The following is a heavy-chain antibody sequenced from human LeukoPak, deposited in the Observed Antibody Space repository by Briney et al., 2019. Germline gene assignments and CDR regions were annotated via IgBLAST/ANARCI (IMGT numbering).Heavy chain of an antibody. J-gene: IGHJ4*02. Sequence: SETLSLTCTVSGYSISSGYYWGWIRQPPGKGLEWIGSIYHSGSTYYNPSLKSRVTISVDTSKNQFSLKLSSVTAADTAVYYCARDLHSGTFDYWGQGTLVTVSS. V-gene: IGHV4-38-2*02. CDR2: IYHSGST. CDR3: ARDLHSGTFDY. CDR1: GYSISSGYY. D-gene: IGHD3-10*01.